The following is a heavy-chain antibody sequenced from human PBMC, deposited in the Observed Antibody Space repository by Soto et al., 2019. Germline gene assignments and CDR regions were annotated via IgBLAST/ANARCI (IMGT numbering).Heavy chain of an antibody. CDR3: AGGYSSGWSIHPYYIYF. V-gene: IGHV5-51*01. J-gene: IGHJ6*03. D-gene: IGHD6-19*01. Sequence: AESLKISCQGPGYTFPSYWIAWLRQMPVKGLEWIGIIFPRDFDTRYNPSIQGHVTTSVDQSINTSYLQLSSVRAAFTPIYYCAGGYSSGWSIHPYYIYFWG. CDR2: IFPRDFDT. CDR1: GYTFPSYW.